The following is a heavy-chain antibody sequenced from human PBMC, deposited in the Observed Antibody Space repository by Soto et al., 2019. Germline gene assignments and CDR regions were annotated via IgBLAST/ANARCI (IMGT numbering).Heavy chain of an antibody. D-gene: IGHD3-10*02. V-gene: IGHV3-72*01. Sequence: SGGGLXXXGGXXXLSCAASGFTFSDHYMDWVRQAPGXXXEWVGRIRNKAKSYTTDYAASVXGXXTXXXXXXXXXXXXXXXXLKTEDTAVYYCVPLKLIDMAYSWGQGSLVTVSP. CDR2: IRNKAKSYTT. J-gene: IGHJ4*02. CDR1: GFTFSDHY. CDR3: VPLKLIDMAYS.